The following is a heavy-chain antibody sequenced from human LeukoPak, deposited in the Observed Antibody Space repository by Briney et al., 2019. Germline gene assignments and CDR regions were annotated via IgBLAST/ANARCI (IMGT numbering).Heavy chain of an antibody. Sequence: HPGRSLRLSCAASGFTLSSHAIHWARQAPGKGLEWVALISYDGNIKYYADSVKGRFTISRDNSKNTLSLQMNSLRPEDTAVYYCARAHLSSSSTDYMDVWGKGTTVTVSS. CDR1: GFTLSSHA. J-gene: IGHJ6*03. CDR3: ARAHLSSSSTDYMDV. D-gene: IGHD6-6*01. CDR2: ISYDGNIK. V-gene: IGHV3-30*04.